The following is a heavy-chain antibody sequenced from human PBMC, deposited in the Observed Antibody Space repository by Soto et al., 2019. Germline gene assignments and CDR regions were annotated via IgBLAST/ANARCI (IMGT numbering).Heavy chain of an antibody. V-gene: IGHV3-21*01. CDR1: GFTFSSYS. CDR3: ARGALGYCSSTSCYRAFDI. J-gene: IGHJ3*02. D-gene: IGHD2-2*01. CDR2: ISSSSSYI. Sequence: GGSLRLSCAASGFTFSSYSMNWVRQAPGKGLEWVSSISSSSSYIYYADSVKGRFTISRDNAKNSLYLQMNSLRAEDTAVYYCARGALGYCSSTSCYRAFDIWGQGTMVTVSS.